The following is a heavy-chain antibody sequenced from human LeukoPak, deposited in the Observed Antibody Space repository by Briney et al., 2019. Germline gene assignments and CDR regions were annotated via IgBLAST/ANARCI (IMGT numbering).Heavy chain of an antibody. CDR1: GGSISSYY. Sequence: KASETLSLTCTVSGGSISSYYWSWIWQPAGKGLEWIGRIYTSGSTNYNPSLKSRVTMSVDTSKNQFSLKLSSVTAADTAVYYCARDLYCSSTSCSAYDAFDIWGQGTMVTVSS. D-gene: IGHD2-2*01. CDR2: IYTSGST. J-gene: IGHJ3*02. V-gene: IGHV4-4*07. CDR3: ARDLYCSSTSCSAYDAFDI.